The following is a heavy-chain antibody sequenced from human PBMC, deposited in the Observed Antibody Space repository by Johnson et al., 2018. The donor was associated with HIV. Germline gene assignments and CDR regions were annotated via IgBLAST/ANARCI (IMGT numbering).Heavy chain of an antibody. J-gene: IGHJ3*02. D-gene: IGHD7-27*01. CDR1: GFTFDDYA. V-gene: IGHV3-9*01. CDR3: AKGLKLGSGDDAFDI. CDR2: INWNSGRI. Sequence: VQLVESGGGLVQPGRSLRLSCAASGFTFDDYAMHWVRQAPGKGLEWVSGINWNSGRIGYADSVKGRFTISRDNAKNSLDLQINSLRAEDTAVYYCAKGLKLGSGDDAFDIGGQGTMVTVSS.